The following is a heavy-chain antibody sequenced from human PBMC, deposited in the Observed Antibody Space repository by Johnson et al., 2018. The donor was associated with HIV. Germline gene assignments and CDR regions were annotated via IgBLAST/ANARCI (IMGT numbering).Heavy chain of an antibody. J-gene: IGHJ3*02. CDR2: MNWNGGST. CDR3: ARDLKVGAPDAFDI. CDR1: GFTFDDYG. D-gene: IGHD3-16*01. V-gene: IGHV3-20*04. Sequence: VQLVESGGGVVRPGGSLRLSCAASGFTFDDYGMSWVRQAPGKGLEWVSGMNWNGGSTGYADSVKGRSTISSDNAKNSLYLQMNSLRAEDTALYYCARDLKVGAPDAFDIWGQGTMVTVSS.